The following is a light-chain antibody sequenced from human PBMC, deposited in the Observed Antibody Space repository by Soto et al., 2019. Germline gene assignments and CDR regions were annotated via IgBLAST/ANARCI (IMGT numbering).Light chain of an antibody. CDR3: QQSYTTVSIT. V-gene: IGKV1-39*01. J-gene: IGKJ5*01. CDR2: AAS. CDR1: QSISRH. Sequence: DIQMTQSPSSLSASVGDRVTITCRASQSISRHLNWYQHKQGKAPKLLIYAASSLQNGVPSRFSGSGSGTDFTLSISSLQPEDFATYYCQQSYTTVSITFGQGTRLEIK.